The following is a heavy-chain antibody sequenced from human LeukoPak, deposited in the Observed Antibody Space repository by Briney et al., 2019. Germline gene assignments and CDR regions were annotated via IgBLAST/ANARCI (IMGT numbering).Heavy chain of an antibody. CDR1: GGSISNYY. Sequence: AETLSLTCTVSGGSISNYYWSWIRQPPGKGLEWIGYIYYSGSTNCNPSLKSRVTLSLDTSKKKFSLKLNSVTAADTAVYYCARGTYYYDSGGFEFDYWGQGTVDTVSS. D-gene: IGHD3-22*01. CDR2: IYYSGST. CDR3: ARGTYYYDSGGFEFDY. V-gene: IGHV4-59*01. J-gene: IGHJ4*02.